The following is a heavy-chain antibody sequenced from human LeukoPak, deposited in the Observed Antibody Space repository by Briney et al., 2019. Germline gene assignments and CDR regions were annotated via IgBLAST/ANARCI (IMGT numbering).Heavy chain of an antibody. CDR3: ARDPGYSGYDY. Sequence: SETLSLTCAVSGGSISSSNWWSWVRQPPGKGLEWIGEIYDSGATNYNPSLKSRVTISVDTSKNQFSLKLSSVTAADTAVYYCARDPGYSGYDYWGQGTLVTVSS. J-gene: IGHJ4*02. CDR1: GGSISSSNW. CDR2: IYDSGAT. D-gene: IGHD5-12*01. V-gene: IGHV4-4*02.